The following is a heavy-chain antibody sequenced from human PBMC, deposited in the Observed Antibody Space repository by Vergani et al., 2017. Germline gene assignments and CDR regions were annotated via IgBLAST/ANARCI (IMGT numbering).Heavy chain of an antibody. CDR1: GYSFTSYW. CDR3: ARIPSGITIFGVVRGSYYFDY. V-gene: IGHV5-10-1*03. D-gene: IGHD3-3*01. CDR2: IDPSDSYT. Sequence: EVQLVPSGAEVKKPGESLRISCKGSGYSFTSYWISWVRQMPGKGLEWMGRIDPSDSYTNYSPSFQGHVTISADKSISTAYLQWSSLKASDTAMYYCARIPSGITIFGVVRGSYYFDYWGQGTLVTVSS. J-gene: IGHJ4*02.